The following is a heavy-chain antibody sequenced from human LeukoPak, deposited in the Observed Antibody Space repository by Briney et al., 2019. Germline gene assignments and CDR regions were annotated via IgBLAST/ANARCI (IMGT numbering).Heavy chain of an antibody. J-gene: IGHJ4*02. CDR2: ISGSGGST. V-gene: IGHV3-23*01. Sequence: PGGSLRLSYAASGFTFSSYAMSWVRQAPGKGLEWVSAISGSGGSTYYADSVKGRFTISRDNSKNTLYLQMNSLRAEDTAVYYCAKDLGYSYGTYFDHWGQGTLVTVSS. CDR1: GFTFSSYA. CDR3: AKDLGYSYGTYFDH. D-gene: IGHD5-18*01.